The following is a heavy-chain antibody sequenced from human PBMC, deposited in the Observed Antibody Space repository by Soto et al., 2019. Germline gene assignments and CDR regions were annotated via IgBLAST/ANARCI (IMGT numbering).Heavy chain of an antibody. V-gene: IGHV3-73*02. D-gene: IGHD4-17*01. Sequence: QLVESGGGLVQPGGSLKLSCAASGFTFSDSALHWVRQASAKGLEWVGRIRSKVDDYATISAASVKGRFTISRDDSKNTAYVQMTSLKTEDTAVYYCTRPNDSGDDDWDFDLWGRGTLVTVAS. J-gene: IGHJ2*01. CDR1: GFTFSDSA. CDR3: TRPNDSGDDDWDFDL. CDR2: IRSKVDDYAT.